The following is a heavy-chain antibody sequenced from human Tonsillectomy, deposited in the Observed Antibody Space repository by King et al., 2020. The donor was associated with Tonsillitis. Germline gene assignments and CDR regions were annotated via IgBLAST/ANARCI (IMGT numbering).Heavy chain of an antibody. V-gene: IGHV3-23*04. J-gene: IGHJ5*02. CDR2: MSGSGDST. CDR1: GFTFSNYA. D-gene: IGHD3/OR15-3a*01. CDR3: AKITDFDFRFDP. Sequence: VQLVESGGGLVQPGGSLRLSCAASGFTFSNYAMTWVRQAPGKGLEWVSTMSGSGDSTYYADSVKGRFTISRGNSKNTLYLQLNGLRAEETAVYYCAKITDFDFRFDPWGQGTLVTVSS.